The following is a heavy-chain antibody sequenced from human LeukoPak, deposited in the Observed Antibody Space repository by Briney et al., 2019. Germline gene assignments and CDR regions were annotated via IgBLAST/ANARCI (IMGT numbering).Heavy chain of an antibody. CDR3: ARDSAVPAAGGSDY. CDR2: ISGSGVMT. V-gene: IGHV3-23*01. J-gene: IGHJ4*02. CDR1: GFTFSDYA. Sequence: GGSLRLSCAASGFTFSDYAMTWVRQAPGKGLEWVATISGSGVMTYYADSVKGRFTVSGDNSKNTLYLQMSSLTAADTAVYYCARDSAVPAAGGSDYWGQGTLVTVSS. D-gene: IGHD2-2*01.